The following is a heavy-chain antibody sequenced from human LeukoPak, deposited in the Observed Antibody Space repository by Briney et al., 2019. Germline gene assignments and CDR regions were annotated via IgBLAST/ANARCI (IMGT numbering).Heavy chain of an antibody. CDR2: IFFSGST. V-gene: IGHV4-59*01. D-gene: IGHD3-22*01. J-gene: IGHJ3*02. Sequence: PSETLSLTCTVSGASISSYYWTWIRQPPGKGLEWIGYIFFSGSTDYNPSLKSRVTISVDTSKNQFSLKLSSVTAADTAVYYCARDMPLYDSSGYYSLGAFDIWGRGTMVTVSS. CDR1: GASISSYY. CDR3: ARDMPLYDSSGYYSLGAFDI.